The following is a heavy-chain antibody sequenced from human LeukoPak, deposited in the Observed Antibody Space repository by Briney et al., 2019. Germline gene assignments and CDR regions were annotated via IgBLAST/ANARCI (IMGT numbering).Heavy chain of an antibody. V-gene: IGHV5-51*01. J-gene: IGHJ4*02. Sequence: GESLKISCKGLGYSFSSYWNTWVRQRPGKGLEWMGIIYPGGSETRYDPSFQGQVTISADSSTSTAYLQWSSLRASDTAMYYCARASRDGYNQNFDHWGQGTLVTVSS. CDR3: ARASRDGYNQNFDH. CDR2: IYPGGSET. CDR1: GYSFSSYW. D-gene: IGHD5-24*01.